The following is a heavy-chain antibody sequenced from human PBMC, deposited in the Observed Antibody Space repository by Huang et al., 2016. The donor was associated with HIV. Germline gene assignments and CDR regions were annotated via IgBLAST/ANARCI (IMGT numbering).Heavy chain of an antibody. CDR3: ARPPGDGSGFGYFDI. J-gene: IGHJ2*01. V-gene: IGHV3-74*01. CDR2: INSDGSTT. Sequence: EVQLLESGGGLVPPGGSLRLSCAASGFTFMSYWMHWVRRAPGKGVGGVALINSDGSTTNYADSVKGRFSISRDNAKNTAYLQMNSLRAEDTAVYYCARPPGDGSGFGYFDIWGRGTLVTVSS. D-gene: IGHD3-22*01. CDR1: GFTFMSYW.